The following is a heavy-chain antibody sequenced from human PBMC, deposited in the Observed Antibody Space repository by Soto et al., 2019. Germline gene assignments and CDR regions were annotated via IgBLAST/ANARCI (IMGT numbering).Heavy chain of an antibody. V-gene: IGHV3-23*01. D-gene: IGHD5-12*01. CDR3: ANGYSGYDPYFDY. Sequence: PGGSLRLSCAASGFTFSSYAMSWVRQAPGKGLEWVSAISGSGGNTYYADSVKGRFTISRDNSKNTLYLQMNSLRAEDTAVYYCANGYSGYDPYFDYWGQGTLVTVSS. CDR1: GFTFSSYA. CDR2: ISGSGGNT. J-gene: IGHJ4*02.